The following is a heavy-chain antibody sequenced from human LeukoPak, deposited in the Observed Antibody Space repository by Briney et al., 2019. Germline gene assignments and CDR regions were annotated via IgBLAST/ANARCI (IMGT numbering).Heavy chain of an antibody. Sequence: PGGSLRLSCAASGFTFSDYYMSWIRQARGKGLEWGSYISSSGSTIYYADCVKGRFTISRDNAKYSLYLQMNSPRAEDTAVYYCARSAFYCSGGSCYGGEVDAFDIWGQGTMVTVSS. D-gene: IGHD2-15*01. CDR1: GFTFSDYY. J-gene: IGHJ3*02. V-gene: IGHV3-11*04. CDR2: ISSSGSTI. CDR3: ARSAFYCSGGSCYGGEVDAFDI.